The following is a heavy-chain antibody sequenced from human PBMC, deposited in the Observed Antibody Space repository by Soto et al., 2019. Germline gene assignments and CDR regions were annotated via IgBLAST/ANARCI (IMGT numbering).Heavy chain of an antibody. CDR2: IIPIFGTA. CDR3: ARSPEGKTAYYYYYGLDV. Sequence: SVKVSCKASGGTFSSYAISWVRQAPGQGLEWMGGIIPIFGTANYAQKFQGRVTITADKSTSTAYMELSSLRSEDTAVYYCARSPEGKTAYYYYYGLDVWGQGTTVTVS. V-gene: IGHV1-69*06. D-gene: IGHD3-10*01. J-gene: IGHJ6*02. CDR1: GGTFSSYA.